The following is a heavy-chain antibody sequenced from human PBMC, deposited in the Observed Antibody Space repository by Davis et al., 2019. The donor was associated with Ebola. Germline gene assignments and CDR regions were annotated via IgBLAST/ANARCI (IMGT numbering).Heavy chain of an antibody. J-gene: IGHJ4*02. CDR1: RYTFTSYY. V-gene: IGHV1-46*01. D-gene: IGHD4-17*01. CDR2: INPSGGST. Sequence: SVNVSRMPSRYTFTSYYIHWVRQAPGQGLEWMGIINPSGGSTSYAQKFQGRVTMTRDTSTSTVYMELRSLRSDDTAVYYCARDPYGPFDYWGQGTLVTVSS. CDR3: ARDPYGPFDY.